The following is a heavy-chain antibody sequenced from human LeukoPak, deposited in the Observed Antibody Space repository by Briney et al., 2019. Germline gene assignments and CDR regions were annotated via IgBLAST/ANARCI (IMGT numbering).Heavy chain of an antibody. V-gene: IGHV3-23*01. J-gene: IGHJ2*01. CDR1: GFTFSTYD. Sequence: PGGSLRLSCAASGFTFSTYDMSWVRQAPGKGLEWVSAISGDGGSTYADSVKGRFTISRDNSKNTLYLQMNSLRAEDTAIYYCAKTIPYWYSDLWGRGTLVTVSS. CDR2: ISGDGGST. D-gene: IGHD5-24*01. CDR3: AKTIPYWYSDL.